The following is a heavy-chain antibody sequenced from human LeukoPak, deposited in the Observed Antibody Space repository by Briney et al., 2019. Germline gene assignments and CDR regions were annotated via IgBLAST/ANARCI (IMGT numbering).Heavy chain of an antibody. D-gene: IGHD6-13*01. J-gene: IGHJ6*02. Sequence: GGSLRLSCAASGFTFSSYWMSWVRQAPGKGLEWVANIKRDGSEKYYVDSVKGRFTISRDNAKNSLYLQMNSLRAEDTAVYYCARDLAAAGYYYYGMDVWGQGTTVTVSS. CDR2: IKRDGSEK. CDR3: ARDLAAAGYYYYGMDV. CDR1: GFTFSSYW. V-gene: IGHV3-7*01.